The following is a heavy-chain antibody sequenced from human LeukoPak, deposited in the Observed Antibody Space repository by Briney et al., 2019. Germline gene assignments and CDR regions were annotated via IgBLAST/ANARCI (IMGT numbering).Heavy chain of an antibody. CDR1: GGSFSGYY. CDR2: INHSGST. CDR3: ARGGYWYYDSSGYPLFY. J-gene: IGHJ4*02. D-gene: IGHD3-22*01. V-gene: IGHV4-34*01. Sequence: SETLSLNCAVYGGSFSGYYWSWIRQPPGKGLEWIGEINHSGSTNYNPSLKSRVTISVDTSKNQFSLKLSSVTAADTAVYYCARGGYWYYDSSGYPLFYWGQGTLVTVSS.